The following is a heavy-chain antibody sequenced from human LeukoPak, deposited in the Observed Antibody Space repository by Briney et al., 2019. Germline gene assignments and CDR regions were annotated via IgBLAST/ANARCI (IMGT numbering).Heavy chain of an antibody. Sequence: PSETLSLTCTVSGGSLSSSSYYWGWIRQPPGQGLEWIGSIYYGGSTYYNPSLKSRVTISVDTSKNQFSLKLSSVTAADTAVYYCARHGIYGDYVRYYYYYMDVWGKGTTVTVSS. CDR2: IYYGGST. D-gene: IGHD4-17*01. J-gene: IGHJ6*03. CDR3: ARHGIYGDYVRYYYYYMDV. V-gene: IGHV4-39*01. CDR1: GGSLSSSSYY.